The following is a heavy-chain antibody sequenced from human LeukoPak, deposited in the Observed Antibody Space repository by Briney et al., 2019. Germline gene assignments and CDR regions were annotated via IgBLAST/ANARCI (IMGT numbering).Heavy chain of an antibody. J-gene: IGHJ4*02. CDR1: GYTFSGYY. D-gene: IGHD6-25*01. Sequence: ASVKVSCKASGYTFSGYYLHWVRQAPGQGLEWMGGINPNSGGTNCAQKFQGRVTMTRDTSISTAYMELSRVRSDDTAVYYCARLAATQIGNFDYWGQGTLVTVSS. V-gene: IGHV1-2*02. CDR2: INPNSGGT. CDR3: ARLAATQIGNFDY.